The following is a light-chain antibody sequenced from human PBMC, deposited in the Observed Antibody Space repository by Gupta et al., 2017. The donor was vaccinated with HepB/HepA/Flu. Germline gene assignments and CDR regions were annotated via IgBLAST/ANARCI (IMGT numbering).Light chain of an antibody. CDR3: QVWDNTSDHVV. CDR2: DDS. J-gene: IGLJ2*01. CDR1: NIGSKS. V-gene: IGLV3-21*03. Sequence: SYVLTQPPSVSVAPGKTARITCGGNNIGSKSVHWYQQRPGQAPVLVVYDDSDRPSGIPARFSGSNSGNTATLTISMVEAGDEADYYCQVWDNTSDHVVFGGGTKLTVL.